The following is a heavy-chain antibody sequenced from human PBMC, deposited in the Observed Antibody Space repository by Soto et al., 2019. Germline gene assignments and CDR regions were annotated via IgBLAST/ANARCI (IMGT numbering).Heavy chain of an antibody. D-gene: IGHD3-3*01. CDR3: ARDVLYYDFWSGYPPGYYYGMDV. CDR1: GYTFTGYY. CDR2: INPNSGGT. J-gene: IGHJ6*02. V-gene: IGHV1-2*02. Sequence: ASVKVSCKASGYTFTGYYMHWVRQAPGQGLEWMGWINPNSGGTNYAQKLQGRVTMTTDTSTSTAYMELRSLRSDDTAVYYCARDVLYYDFWSGYPPGYYYGMDVWGQGTTVTVSS.